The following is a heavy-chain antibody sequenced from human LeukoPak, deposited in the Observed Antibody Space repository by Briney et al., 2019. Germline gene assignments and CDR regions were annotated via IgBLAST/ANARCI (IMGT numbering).Heavy chain of an antibody. CDR3: AKSSDSSGRYTHGLDV. V-gene: IGHV3-23*01. CDR1: GFTFSSYV. Sequence: GGSLRLSCAASGFTFSSYVMSWVRQAPGKGLEWVSSVIATDASTRYADSVRGRFTISRDNFRNTVHLQMSSLRVEDTAIYYCAKSSDSSGRYTHGLDVWGQGTTVTVSS. J-gene: IGHJ6*02. CDR2: VIATDAST. D-gene: IGHD3-22*01.